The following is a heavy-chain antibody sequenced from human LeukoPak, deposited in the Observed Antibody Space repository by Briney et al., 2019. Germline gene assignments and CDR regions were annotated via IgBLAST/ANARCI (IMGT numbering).Heavy chain of an antibody. CDR3: ARAVSGPDYWFDP. Sequence: SENLSLTCNVSGGFMSGHYWTWIRQPPGKGPEWLGCIFSSGSTNYNPSLKSRVTISVDTSKKQFSLSLRSVTPADTAVYYCARAVSGPDYWFDPWGQGALVTVSS. J-gene: IGHJ5*02. D-gene: IGHD5-12*01. CDR1: GGFMSGHY. CDR2: IFSSGST. V-gene: IGHV4-59*11.